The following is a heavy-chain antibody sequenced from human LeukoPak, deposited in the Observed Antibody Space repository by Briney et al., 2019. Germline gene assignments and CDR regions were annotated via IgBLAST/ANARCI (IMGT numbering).Heavy chain of an antibody. CDR1: GGSISSYY. D-gene: IGHD2-2*01. Sequence: SETLSLTCTVSGGSISSYYWSWIRQPPGKGLEWIGYIYYSGSTNYNPSLKSRVTISVDTSKNQFSLKLSSVTAADTAVYYCARVAAEVVGVPGANMDVWGKGTTVTVSS. CDR3: ARVAAEVVGVPGANMDV. V-gene: IGHV4-59*01. CDR2: IYYSGST. J-gene: IGHJ6*03.